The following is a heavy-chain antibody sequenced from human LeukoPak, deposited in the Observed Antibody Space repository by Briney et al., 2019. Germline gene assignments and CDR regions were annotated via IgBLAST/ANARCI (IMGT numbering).Heavy chain of an antibody. J-gene: IGHJ4*02. D-gene: IGHD3-9*01. V-gene: IGHV3-48*04. CDR2: ISGSSSPI. CDR1: GFSFSTYS. CDR3: AKDPRGNFEYYFDY. Sequence: AGGSLRLSCAASGFSFSTYSMNWVRQAPGKGLEWVSFISGSSSPIYYADSVKGRFTISRDNAKNSLYLQMNSLRAEDTALYYCAKDPRGNFEYYFDYWGQGTLVTVSS.